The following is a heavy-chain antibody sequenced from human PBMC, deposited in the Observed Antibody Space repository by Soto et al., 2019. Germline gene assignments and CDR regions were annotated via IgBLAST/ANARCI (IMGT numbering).Heavy chain of an antibody. Sequence: GASVKVSFKASGYTFTSYDINWVRQATGQGLEWMGWMNPNSGNTGYAQKFQGRVTMTRNTSISTAYMELSSLRSEDTAVYYCARGSIGGARFYYYYYCMDVWGKGTTGTVSS. J-gene: IGHJ6*03. CDR3: ARGSIGGARFYYYYYCMDV. V-gene: IGHV1-8*02. CDR1: GYTFTSYD. CDR2: MNPNSGNT. D-gene: IGHD1-26*01.